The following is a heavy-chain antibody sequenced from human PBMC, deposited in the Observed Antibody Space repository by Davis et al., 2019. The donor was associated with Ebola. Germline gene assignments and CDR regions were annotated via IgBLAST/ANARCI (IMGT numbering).Heavy chain of an antibody. Sequence: ASVKVSCKASGYTFTSYDINWVRLAAGQGLEWMGWINPNSGATGYAQKFQGRVTMTRNTSINTASLELNSLTSEDTAVYYCARSIRNGHIDYWGQGTLVTVSS. V-gene: IGHV1-8*01. CDR3: ARSIRNGHIDY. D-gene: IGHD5-24*01. CDR2: INPNSGAT. J-gene: IGHJ4*02. CDR1: GYTFTSYD.